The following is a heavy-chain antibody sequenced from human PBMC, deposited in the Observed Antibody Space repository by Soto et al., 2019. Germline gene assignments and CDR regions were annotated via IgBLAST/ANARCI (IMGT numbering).Heavy chain of an antibody. CDR2: ISGSDNST. Sequence: GGSLRLSCAASGFTFSSYAMSWVRQAPGKELEWVSAISGSDNSTYYADSVKGRFTISRDNFKNTLYLQMSSLRADDTAVYYCAPMGVWGQGTTVTVSS. V-gene: IGHV3-23*01. CDR3: APMGV. J-gene: IGHJ6*02. CDR1: GFTFSSYA.